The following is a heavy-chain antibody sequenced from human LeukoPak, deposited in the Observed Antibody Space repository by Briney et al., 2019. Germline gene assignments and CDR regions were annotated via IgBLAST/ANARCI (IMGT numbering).Heavy chain of an antibody. Sequence: PSETLSLTCAVYGGSFSGYYWSWIRQPPGKGLEWIGEINHSGSTNYNPSLKSRVTISVDTSKNQFSLKLSSVTAADTAAYYCARGRFRAAPFDYWGQGTLVTVSS. CDR2: INHSGST. CDR3: ARGRFRAAPFDY. D-gene: IGHD6-6*01. V-gene: IGHV4-34*01. J-gene: IGHJ4*02. CDR1: GGSFSGYY.